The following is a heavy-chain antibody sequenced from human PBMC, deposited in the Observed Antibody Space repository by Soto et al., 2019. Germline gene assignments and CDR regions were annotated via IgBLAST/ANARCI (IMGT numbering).Heavy chain of an antibody. Sequence: SVKVSCKASGGTFSSYAISWVRQAPGQGLEWMGGITPIFGTANYAQKFQGRVTITADESTSTAYMELSSLRSEDTAVYYCARDSLVVVTATAYYYYGMDVWGQGTTVTV. CDR1: GGTFSSYA. D-gene: IGHD2-21*02. V-gene: IGHV1-69*13. J-gene: IGHJ6*02. CDR3: ARDSLVVVTATAYYYYGMDV. CDR2: ITPIFGTA.